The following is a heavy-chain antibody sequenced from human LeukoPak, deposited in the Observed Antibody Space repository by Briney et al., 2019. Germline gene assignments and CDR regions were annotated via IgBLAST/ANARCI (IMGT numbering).Heavy chain of an antibody. CDR3: AKVRVVFNWNYAYYFDY. V-gene: IGHV3-30*02. Sequence: PGGSLRLSCAASGFTFNSYSMNWVRQAPGKGLEWVAFIRYDGSNKYYADSVKGRFTISRDNSKNTLYLQMNSLRAEDTAVYYCAKVRVVFNWNYAYYFDYWGQGTLVTVSS. CDR1: GFTFNSYS. J-gene: IGHJ4*02. CDR2: IRYDGSNK. D-gene: IGHD1-7*01.